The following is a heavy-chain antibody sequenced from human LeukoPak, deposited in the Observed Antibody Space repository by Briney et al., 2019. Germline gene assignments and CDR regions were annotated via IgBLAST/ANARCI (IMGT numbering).Heavy chain of an antibody. CDR3: AREVGATGYFDY. J-gene: IGHJ4*02. V-gene: IGHV4-30-4*01. CDR1: GGSISSGDYY. D-gene: IGHD1-26*01. Sequence: SETLSLTCTVSGGSISSGDYYWSWIRQPPGKGLEWIGYIYYSGSTYYNPSLKSRVTISVDTSKNQFSLKLSSVTAAGTAVYYCAREVGATGYFDYWGQGTLVTVSS. CDR2: IYYSGST.